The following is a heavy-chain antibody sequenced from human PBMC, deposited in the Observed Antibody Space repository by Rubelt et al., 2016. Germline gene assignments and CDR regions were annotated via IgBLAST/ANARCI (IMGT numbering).Heavy chain of an antibody. CDR2: ITAGNGNT. CDR3: ARGRVFARTTGTDY. J-gene: IGHJ4*02. D-gene: IGHD1-1*01. Sequence: QVQLVQSGAEVKKPGASVKVSCKASGYTFTSYAMHWVRQAPGQRLEWMGWITAGNGNTKYSQEFLGRVTSTRDTAASTAYMELSSLRSEDTAVYYCARGRVFARTTGTDYWGQGTLVTVSS. V-gene: IGHV1-3*01. CDR1: GYTFTSYA.